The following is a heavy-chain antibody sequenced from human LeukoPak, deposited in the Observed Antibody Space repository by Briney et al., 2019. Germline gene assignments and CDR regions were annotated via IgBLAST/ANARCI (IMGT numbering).Heavy chain of an antibody. CDR1: GGSISSGSYY. D-gene: IGHD4-17*01. Sequence: KTSETLSLTCTVSGGSISSGSYYWSWIRQPAGKGLEWIGRIYTSGSTNYNPSLKSRVTISVDTSKNQFSLKLSSVTAADTAVYYCASHYDYGDLVFDPWGQGTLVTVSS. CDR2: IYTSGST. J-gene: IGHJ5*02. CDR3: ASHYDYGDLVFDP. V-gene: IGHV4-61*02.